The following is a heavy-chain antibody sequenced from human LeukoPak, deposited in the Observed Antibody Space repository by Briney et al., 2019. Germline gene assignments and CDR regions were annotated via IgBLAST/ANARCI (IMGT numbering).Heavy chain of an antibody. CDR1: GYTFTGYY. Sequence: GASVKVSCKTSGYTFTGYYIHWVRQAPGQGLEWMGRINPNSGDTNYAQKFQGRVTMTRDTSISTANMDLSRLKSDDTAVYYCARGTFYDFWSGDSDYWGQGTLVTVSS. CDR2: INPNSGDT. CDR3: ARGTFYDFWSGDSDY. J-gene: IGHJ4*02. V-gene: IGHV1-2*06. D-gene: IGHD3-3*01.